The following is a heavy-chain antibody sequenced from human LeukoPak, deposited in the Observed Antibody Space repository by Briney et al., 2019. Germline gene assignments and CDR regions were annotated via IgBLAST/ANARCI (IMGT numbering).Heavy chain of an antibody. D-gene: IGHD3-10*01. CDR2: ISSSSSCI. Sequence: GGSLKLSCAASGFTFSSYSMNWVRQAPGKGLEWVSSISSSSSCIYYADSVKGRFTISRDNAKNSLYLQMNSLRAEDTAVYYCARGLITMVRGVMGNYYGMDVWGQGTTVTVSS. CDR1: GFTFSSYS. J-gene: IGHJ6*02. CDR3: ARGLITMVRGVMGNYYGMDV. V-gene: IGHV3-21*01.